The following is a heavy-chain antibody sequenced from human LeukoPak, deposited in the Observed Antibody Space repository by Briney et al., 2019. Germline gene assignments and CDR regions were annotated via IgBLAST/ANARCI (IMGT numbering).Heavy chain of an antibody. CDR1: GFTFNSYW. V-gene: IGHV3-7*03. J-gene: IGHJ4*02. CDR2: IKEDGSVT. D-gene: IGHD4-17*01. CDR3: ARYPRCFDY. Sequence: GGSLRLSCAASGFTFNSYWMSWVRQAPGKGLEWVATIKEDGSVTFYVDSVKGRFSISRDNFKNSLYLQMNSLRAEDTAVYYCARYPRCFDYWGQGSLVTVSS.